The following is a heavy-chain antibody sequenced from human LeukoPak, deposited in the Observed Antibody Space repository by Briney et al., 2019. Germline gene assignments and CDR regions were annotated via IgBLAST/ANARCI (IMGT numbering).Heavy chain of an antibody. CDR3: ARVGEGGYLVYYFDY. D-gene: IGHD3-22*01. CDR2: IYYSGST. V-gene: IGHV4-59*01. CDR1: GGSISSYY. Sequence: PSETLSLTCTVSGGSISSYYWSWIRQPPGKGLEWIGYIYYSGSTNYNPSLKSRVTISVDTSKNQFSLKLSSVTAADTAVYYCARVGEGGYLVYYFDYWGQGTLATVSS. J-gene: IGHJ4*02.